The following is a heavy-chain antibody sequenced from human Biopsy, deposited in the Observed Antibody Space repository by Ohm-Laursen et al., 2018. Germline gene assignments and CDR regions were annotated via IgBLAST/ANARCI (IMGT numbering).Heavy chain of an antibody. CDR1: GFTFADNV. CDR2: ISWDGGSE. D-gene: IGHD3-3*01. CDR3: VRGYSSSWSGYLDH. J-gene: IGHJ4*02. V-gene: IGHV3-9*01. Sequence: SLRLSCAASGFTFADNVMHWVRQAPGKGLEWVSRISWDGGSEGYADSVKGRFTISRDNAKNSLFLQMNSLTTEDTALYYCVRGYSSSWSGYLDHWGQGTLVTVSS.